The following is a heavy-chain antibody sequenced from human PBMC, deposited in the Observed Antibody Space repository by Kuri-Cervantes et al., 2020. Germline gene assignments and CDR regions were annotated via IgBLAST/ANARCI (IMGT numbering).Heavy chain of an antibody. CDR1: GYTFTGYY. CDR2: ISAYNGNT. V-gene: IGHV1-18*04. D-gene: IGHD3-22*01. J-gene: IGHJ4*02. CDR3: ATHLDSSGYQIDY. Sequence: ASVKVSCKASGYTFTGYYMHWVRQAPGQGLEWMGWISAYNGNTNYAQKLQGRVTMTTDTSTSTAYMELRSLRSDDTAVYYCATHLDSSGYQIDYWGQGTLVTVSS.